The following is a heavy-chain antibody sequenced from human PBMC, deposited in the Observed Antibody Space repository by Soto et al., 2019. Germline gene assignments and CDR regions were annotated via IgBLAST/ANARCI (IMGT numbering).Heavy chain of an antibody. Sequence: SETLSLTCTVSGGSISSGDYYWSWIRQPPGKGLEWIGYIYYSGSTYYNPSLKSRVTISVDTSNNQFSLKLSPVTAADAAVYYCARAGAGYQLPYGHLGWFDPWGQGTLVTVSS. D-gene: IGHD2-2*02. CDR1: GGSISSGDYY. V-gene: IGHV4-30-4*01. J-gene: IGHJ5*02. CDR3: ARAGAGYQLPYGHLGWFDP. CDR2: IYYSGST.